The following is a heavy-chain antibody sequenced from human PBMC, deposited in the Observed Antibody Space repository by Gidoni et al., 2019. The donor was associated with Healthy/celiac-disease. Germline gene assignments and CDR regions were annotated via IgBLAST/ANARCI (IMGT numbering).Heavy chain of an antibody. CDR1: GYTFTSYY. V-gene: IGHV1-46*03. CDR2: INPSGGST. J-gene: IGHJ5*02. CDR3: ARGSSGSYYDILTGYSQYNWFDP. Sequence: QVQLVQSGAEVKKPGASVKVSCKASGYTFTSYYMHWVRQAPGQGLEWMGIINPSGGSTSYAQKFQGRVTMTRDTSTSTVYMELSSLRSEDTAVYYCARGSSGSYYDILTGYSQYNWFDPWGQGTLVTVSS. D-gene: IGHD3-9*01.